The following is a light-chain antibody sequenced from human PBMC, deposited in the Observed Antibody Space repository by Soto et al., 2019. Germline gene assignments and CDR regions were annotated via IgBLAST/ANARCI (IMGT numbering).Light chain of an antibody. J-gene: IGKJ4*01. Sequence: DIQMTQSPSSLSASVGDIFTITCRASQSISSYLNWYQQKPGKAPKLLIYDASNLETGVPSRFSGSGSGTDFTFTISSLQPEDIATYYCQQYDNLPLTFGGGTKVDIK. CDR2: DAS. CDR3: QQYDNLPLT. V-gene: IGKV1-33*01. CDR1: QSISSY.